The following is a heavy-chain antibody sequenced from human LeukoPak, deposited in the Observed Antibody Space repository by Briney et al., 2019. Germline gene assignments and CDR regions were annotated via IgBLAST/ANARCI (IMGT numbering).Heavy chain of an antibody. CDR2: INPNSGES. J-gene: IGHJ4*02. CDR3: ARVYSIRSFDY. Sequence: SVTVSCQSSRYTFTGYYMHWVRQAPGQGREGMGWINPNSGESNYAQKFQGRVTMTRDTSITTAYMELSRLTSDDTAVYYCARVYSIRSFDYWGQGAPVTVSS. D-gene: IGHD2-15*01. V-gene: IGHV1-2*02. CDR1: RYTFTGYY.